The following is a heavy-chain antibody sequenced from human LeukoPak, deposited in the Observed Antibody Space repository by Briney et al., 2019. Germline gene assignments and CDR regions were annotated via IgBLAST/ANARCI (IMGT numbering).Heavy chain of an antibody. J-gene: IGHJ5*01. CDR3: AKHKEDYGDSCLDDS. D-gene: IGHD4-17*01. CDR2: ISGSGGRT. CDR1: GFTFSSYA. V-gene: IGHV3-23*01. Sequence: GGSLRLSCAASGFTFSSYAMSWVRQAPGKGLAWVSGISGSGGRTYYADSVKGRFTISRDNSKNTLYLQMSSLRAEDTAVYYCAKHKEDYGDSCLDDSWGQGALVTVSS.